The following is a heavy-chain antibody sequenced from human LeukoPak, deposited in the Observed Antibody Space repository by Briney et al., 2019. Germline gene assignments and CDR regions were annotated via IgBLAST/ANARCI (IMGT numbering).Heavy chain of an antibody. Sequence: GGSLRLSCEASGFTFNDNAMHWVRQAPGKGLEWVSSISWNSGNIGYADSLKGRFIISRDNARNSLYLQMNSLRAEDTAVYYCASFSGYYPYYFDYWGQGTLVTVSS. CDR1: GFTFNDNA. CDR2: ISWNSGNI. J-gene: IGHJ4*02. CDR3: ASFSGYYPYYFDY. V-gene: IGHV3-9*01. D-gene: IGHD3-22*01.